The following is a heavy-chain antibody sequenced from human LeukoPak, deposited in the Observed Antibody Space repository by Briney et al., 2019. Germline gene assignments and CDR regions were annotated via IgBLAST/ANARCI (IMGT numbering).Heavy chain of an antibody. CDR2: LSDGGRST. J-gene: IGHJ4*02. CDR1: GFTFSSYG. Sequence: PGGSLRLSCAASGFTFSSYGMSWVRQAPGKGLEWVSALSDGGRSTYYADSVKGRFTISRDNPKNTLYLQMNSLRGEDTAVYYCAKDAEGPLDYWGQGTLVTVSS. D-gene: IGHD1-14*01. CDR3: AKDAEGPLDY. V-gene: IGHV3-23*01.